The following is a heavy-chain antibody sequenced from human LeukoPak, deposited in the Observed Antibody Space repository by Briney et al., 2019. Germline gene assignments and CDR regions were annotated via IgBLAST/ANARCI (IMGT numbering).Heavy chain of an antibody. CDR2: IYPGDSDT. V-gene: IGHV5-51*01. CDR3: ASGGNLPFDY. Sequence: GESLKISRKASGYSFTSYWIGWVRQMPGKGLEWMGIIYPGDSDTRYSPSFQGQVTISADMSISTAYLQWSSLKASDNAIYYYASGGNLPFDYWGQGTLVTVSS. CDR1: GYSFTSYW. J-gene: IGHJ4*02. D-gene: IGHD4-23*01.